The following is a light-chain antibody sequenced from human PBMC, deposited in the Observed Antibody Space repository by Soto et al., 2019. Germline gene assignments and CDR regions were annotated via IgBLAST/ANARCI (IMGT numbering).Light chain of an antibody. CDR2: GAS. V-gene: IGKV3-20*01. Sequence: EIVLTQSPGTLSLSPGERATLSCRASQSVSSSYLAWYQQKPGQAPRLLIYGASSRATGIPDRFSGSGSGTAFTLIISRLEPEDFAVYYCQQYGSSPRTFGQGPKVEIK. J-gene: IGKJ1*01. CDR3: QQYGSSPRT. CDR1: QSVSSSY.